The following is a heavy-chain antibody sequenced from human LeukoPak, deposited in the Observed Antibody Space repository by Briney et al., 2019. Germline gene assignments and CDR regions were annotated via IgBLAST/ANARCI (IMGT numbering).Heavy chain of an antibody. V-gene: IGHV3-7*01. CDR1: GFTFSNFW. CDR2: IKHDGSEK. Sequence: GGSLRLSCAASGFTFSNFWMSWVRQAPGKGLEWVANIKHDGSEKYYVGSVKGRFTISRDNAKKSLYLQMNSLRAEDTAVYYRAVAYGLDVWGQGTTVTVSS. J-gene: IGHJ6*02. CDR3: AVAYGLDV.